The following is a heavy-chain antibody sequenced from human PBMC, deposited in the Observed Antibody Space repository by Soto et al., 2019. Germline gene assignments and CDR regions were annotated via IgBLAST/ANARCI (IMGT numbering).Heavy chain of an antibody. CDR2: FYHSGNS. V-gene: IGHV4-59*01. Sequence: SEPLSLTCSVSGGSIRSYYWSWIRQSPEKGLEWIGYFYHSGNSNYNPSLKSRVTISVDTSKNQLSLSLRSVTAADTAVYCCAPISSVDTYGYFNGGWQVWGQGTTDT. CDR1: GGSIRSYY. CDR3: APISSVDTYGYFNGGWQV. J-gene: IGHJ6*02. D-gene: IGHD5-18*01.